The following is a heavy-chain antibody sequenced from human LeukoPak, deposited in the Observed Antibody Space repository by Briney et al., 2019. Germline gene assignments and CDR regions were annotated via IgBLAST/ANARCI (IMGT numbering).Heavy chain of an antibody. V-gene: IGHV3-21*01. D-gene: IGHD2-15*01. CDR3: ARGCGGNCYLNDY. Sequence: NPGGSLRLSCAASGFTFSTYSMNWVRQAPGKGLEWVSSISPSTSYTYYADSVKGRFTVSRDNAKNSLYLQMNSLRAEDTAVYYCARGCGGNCYLNDYWGQGTLVTVSS. CDR2: ISPSTSYT. J-gene: IGHJ4*02. CDR1: GFTFSTYS.